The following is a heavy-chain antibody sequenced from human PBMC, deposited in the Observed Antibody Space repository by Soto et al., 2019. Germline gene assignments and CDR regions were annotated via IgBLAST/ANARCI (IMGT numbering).Heavy chain of an antibody. CDR1: GGSISSSSYY. CDR2: IYYSGST. CDR3: ARSSGSYKHYYGMDV. D-gene: IGHD1-26*01. J-gene: IGHJ6*02. Sequence: SETLSLTCTVSGGSISSSSYYWGWIRQPPGKGLEWIGSIYYSGSTYYTPSLKSRVTISVDTSKNQFSLKLSSVTAADTAVYYCARSSGSYKHYYGMDVWGQGTTVTVSS. V-gene: IGHV4-39*01.